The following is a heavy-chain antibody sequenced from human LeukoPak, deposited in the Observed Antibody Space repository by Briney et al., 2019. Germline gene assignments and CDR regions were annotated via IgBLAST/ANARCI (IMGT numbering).Heavy chain of an antibody. Sequence: ASVKVSCKTSGGAFSTHTINWVRQAPGQGLEWMGWISAYNGNTNYAQKLQGRVTMTTDTSTSTAYMELRSLRSDDTAVYYCARVPFSSPEYFQHWGQGTLVTVSS. J-gene: IGHJ1*01. D-gene: IGHD6-13*01. CDR1: GGAFSTHT. CDR2: ISAYNGNT. V-gene: IGHV1-18*01. CDR3: ARVPFSSPEYFQH.